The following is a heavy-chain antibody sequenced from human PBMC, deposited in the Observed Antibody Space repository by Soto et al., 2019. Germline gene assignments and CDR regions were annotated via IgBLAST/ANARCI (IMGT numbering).Heavy chain of an antibody. D-gene: IGHD4-17*01. Sequence: QVQLVESGGGVVQPGRSLRLSCAASGFTFSSYGMHWVRQAPGKGLEWVAVISYAGSNKYYADSVKGRFTISRDNSKNTLYLQMNSLRAEDTAVYYCAKGPPMTTGSYFDYWGQGTLVTVSS. CDR1: GFTFSSYG. V-gene: IGHV3-30*18. J-gene: IGHJ4*02. CDR3: AKGPPMTTGSYFDY. CDR2: ISYAGSNK.